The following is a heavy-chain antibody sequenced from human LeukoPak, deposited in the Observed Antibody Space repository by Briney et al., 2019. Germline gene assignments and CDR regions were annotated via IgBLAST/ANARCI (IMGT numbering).Heavy chain of an antibody. Sequence: GGSLRLSCAASGFTVSSNYMSWVRQAPGKGLEWVAVIYSGGSTYYADSVKGRFTISRDNSKNTLYIQMNSLRAEDTAVYYCARDRGYYFDYWGQGTLVTVSS. CDR2: IYSGGST. D-gene: IGHD3-10*01. J-gene: IGHJ4*02. CDR3: ARDRGYYFDY. CDR1: GFTVSSNY. V-gene: IGHV3-66*01.